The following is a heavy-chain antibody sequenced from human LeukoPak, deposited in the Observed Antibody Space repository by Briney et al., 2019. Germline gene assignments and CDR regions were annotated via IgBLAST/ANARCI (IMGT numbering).Heavy chain of an antibody. V-gene: IGHV4-39*01. CDR3: ARLAQGSGTYGFDY. D-gene: IGHD3-10*01. J-gene: IGHJ4*02. CDR1: GGSISTNNYY. CDR2: IYYSGSS. Sequence: SETLSLTCTVSGGSISTNNYYWGWVRQPPGKGLEWIATIYYSGSSYYNPSLKSRVTISVDTSKNQFSLKLSSVTAADTAVYYCARLAQGSGTYGFDYWAREPWSPSPQ.